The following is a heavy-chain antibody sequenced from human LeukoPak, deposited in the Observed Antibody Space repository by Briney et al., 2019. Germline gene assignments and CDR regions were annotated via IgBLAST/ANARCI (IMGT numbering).Heavy chain of an antibody. Sequence: GGSLRLSCAASGFTFSSYAMHWVRQAPGKGLEWVSVISYDGSNKYYADSVKGRFTISRDNSKNTLYLQMNSLRAEDTAVYYCAREDYYDSLDAFDIWGQGTMVTVSS. J-gene: IGHJ3*02. CDR2: ISYDGSNK. D-gene: IGHD3-22*01. CDR3: AREDYYDSLDAFDI. CDR1: GFTFSSYA. V-gene: IGHV3-30-3*01.